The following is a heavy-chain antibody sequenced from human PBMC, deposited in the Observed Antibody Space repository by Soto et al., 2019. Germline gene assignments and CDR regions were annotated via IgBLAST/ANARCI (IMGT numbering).Heavy chain of an antibody. J-gene: IGHJ3*02. D-gene: IGHD2-2*01. Sequence: QVQLVQSGVEVKKPGASVKVSCKASGYTFTSYAMHWVRQAPGQRLEWMGWINAGNGNTKYSQKFQGRVTITRDTSASTAYMGLSSLRSEDTAVYYCARDLGYCSSTSCYLDAFDIWGQGTMVTVSS. V-gene: IGHV1-3*01. CDR1: GYTFTSYA. CDR3: ARDLGYCSSTSCYLDAFDI. CDR2: INAGNGNT.